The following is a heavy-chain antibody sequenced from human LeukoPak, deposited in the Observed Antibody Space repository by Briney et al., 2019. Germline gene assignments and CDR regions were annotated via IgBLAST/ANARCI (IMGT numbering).Heavy chain of an antibody. V-gene: IGHV3-30*02. CDR2: IRYDGSNK. CDR3: AKDGVLLWFGELSNWFDP. Sequence: GGSLRLSCAASGFTFSSYVMHWVRQAPGKGLEWVAFIRYDGSNKYYADSVKGRFTISRDNSKNTLYLQMNSLRAEDTAVYYCAKDGVLLWFGELSNWFDPWGQGTLVTVSS. CDR1: GFTFSSYV. D-gene: IGHD3-10*01. J-gene: IGHJ5*02.